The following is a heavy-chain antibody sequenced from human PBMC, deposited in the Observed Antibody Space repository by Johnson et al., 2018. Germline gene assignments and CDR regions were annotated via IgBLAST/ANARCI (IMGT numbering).Heavy chain of an antibody. V-gene: IGHV3-30*04. CDR3: SAVVTGHHYMDV. CDR2: ISTDGSNK. CDR1: GLTFSSYA. J-gene: IGHJ6*03. Sequence: QVQLVESGGGVVQXGRSRRLXCAASGLTFSSYAMHWVRQAPGKGLQWVAVISTDGSNKYYADSVKGRFTISRDDSTNTAYLQLNSLKSEDTAGYYCSAVVTGHHYMDVWGKGTTVTVSS. D-gene: IGHD2-21*02.